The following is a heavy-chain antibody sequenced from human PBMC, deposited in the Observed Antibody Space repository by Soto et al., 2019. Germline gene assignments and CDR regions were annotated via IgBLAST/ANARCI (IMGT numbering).Heavy chain of an antibody. V-gene: IGHV6-1*01. CDR1: GDSVSSNSAA. CDR2: TYYRSKWYN. J-gene: IGHJ4*02. D-gene: IGHD6-19*01. CDR3: ARQYSSGSHGVDY. Sequence: SQTLSLTCVISGDSVSSNSAAWNWIRQSPSRGLEWLGRTYYRSKWYNDYAVSVKSRITINPDTSKNKFSLQLNSVTPEETAVYYCARQYSSGSHGVDYWGQRNLVTVSS.